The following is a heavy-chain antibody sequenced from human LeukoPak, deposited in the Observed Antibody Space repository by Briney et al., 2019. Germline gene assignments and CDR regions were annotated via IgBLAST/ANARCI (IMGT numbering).Heavy chain of an antibody. CDR2: IYHSGST. V-gene: IGHV4-38-2*02. Sequence: SETLSLTCTVSGYSISSGYYWGWIRQPPGKGLEWIGSIYHSGSTYYNPSLKSRVTISVDTSKNQFSLKLSSVTAADTAVYYCARVESSSSWYRGYYYYYYMDVWGKGTTVTVSS. D-gene: IGHD6-13*01. CDR3: ARVESSSSWYRGYYYYYYMDV. CDR1: GYSISSGYY. J-gene: IGHJ6*03.